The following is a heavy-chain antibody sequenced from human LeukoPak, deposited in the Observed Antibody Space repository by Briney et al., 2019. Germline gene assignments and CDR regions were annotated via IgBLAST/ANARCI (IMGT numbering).Heavy chain of an antibody. CDR2: ISAGGDSA. Sequence: GGSLRLSCAASGFTLSSYAMSWVRQAPGKGLEWVSSISAGGDSAYYADSVKGRFTISRVNSKNILYLQMNTLRAEDTAVYYCAKDSLSVTVFGVVIPYFDYWGQGALVTVSS. CDR1: GFTLSSYA. J-gene: IGHJ4*02. D-gene: IGHD3-3*01. CDR3: AKDSLSVTVFGVVIPYFDY. V-gene: IGHV3-23*01.